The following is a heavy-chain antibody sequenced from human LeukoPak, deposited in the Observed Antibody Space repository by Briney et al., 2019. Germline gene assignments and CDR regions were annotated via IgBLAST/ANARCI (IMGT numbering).Heavy chain of an antibody. J-gene: IGHJ4*02. CDR3: AKGRARIAAASDY. CDR1: GFTFSSFA. CDR2: ISGSGGNT. V-gene: IGHV3-23*01. Sequence: PGGSLRLSCAASGFTFSSFAMSWVCQAPGKGLEWVSVISGSGGNTYYADSVKGRFTISRDNSKNTLYLQMNSLRAEDTAVYYCAKGRARIAAASDYWGQGTLVTVSS. D-gene: IGHD6-13*01.